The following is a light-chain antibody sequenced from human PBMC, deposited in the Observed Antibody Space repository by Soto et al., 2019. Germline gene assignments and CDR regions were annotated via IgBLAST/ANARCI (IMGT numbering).Light chain of an antibody. V-gene: IGKV3-20*01. Sequence: IVLTDAPCTLSLSPVERATLSFMASQSVSNNYLAWYQQKPGQAPRLLIYGASNRATGIPDRFSGSGSGTDFTLTISRLEPEDFAVYYCQQYGSSGTFGQGTKVDIK. J-gene: IGKJ1*01. CDR2: GAS. CDR1: QSVSNNY. CDR3: QQYGSSGT.